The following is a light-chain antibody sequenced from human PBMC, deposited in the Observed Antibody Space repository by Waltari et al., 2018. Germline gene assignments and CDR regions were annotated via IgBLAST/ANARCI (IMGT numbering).Light chain of an antibody. CDR1: QSVSSNY. J-gene: IGKJ2*01. CDR2: GPS. CDR3: QQYGASVYT. V-gene: IGKV3-20*01. Sequence: DIVLTQSPGTLSLSPGERAILSCRASQSVSSNYLAWYQQKPGQAPSLPISGPSNRATGVPDRFSGSVSGTDFTLTISRLEPEDFAVYYCQQYGASVYTFGQGTKLEIK.